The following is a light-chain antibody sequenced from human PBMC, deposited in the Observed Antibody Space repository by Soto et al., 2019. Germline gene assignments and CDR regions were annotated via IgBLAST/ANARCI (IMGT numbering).Light chain of an antibody. CDR2: EVS. J-gene: IGLJ1*01. Sequence: QSALTQPPSASGSPGQSVTISCTGTSSDIGGYNSVSWYQQHPGKAPRLMIYEVSKRPSGVPDRFSGSKSGNTASLTISGLQAEDEADYYCCSYVGGYSYVFGIGTKVTVL. CDR1: SSDIGGYNS. CDR3: CSYVGGYSYV. V-gene: IGLV2-8*01.